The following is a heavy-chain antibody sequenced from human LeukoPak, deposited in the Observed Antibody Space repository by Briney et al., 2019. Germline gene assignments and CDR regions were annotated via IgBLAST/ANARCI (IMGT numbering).Heavy chain of an antibody. D-gene: IGHD6-13*01. J-gene: IGHJ4*02. CDR1: GYTFTSYG. Sequence: ASVKVSCTASGYTFTSYGISWVRQAPGQGLEWMGWISAYNGNTNYAQKLQGRVTMTTDRSKSTAYMELRGLRSDDTAVYYCARDAIIAGTGPWGFDYWGQGTLVPVSS. V-gene: IGHV1-18*01. CDR2: ISAYNGNT. CDR3: ARDAIIAGTGPWGFDY.